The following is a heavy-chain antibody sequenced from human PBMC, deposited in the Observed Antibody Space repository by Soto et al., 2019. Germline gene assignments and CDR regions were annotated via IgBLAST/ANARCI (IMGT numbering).Heavy chain of an antibody. CDR3: ATSQDIVLVPAALEYFQH. CDR1: GGSFSSFY. V-gene: IGHV4-59*06. J-gene: IGHJ1*01. CDR2: IYYSGST. Sequence: SETLSLTCTVSGGSFSSFYWSWIRQPPGKGLEWIGYIYYSGSTYYNPSLKSRVTISVDTSKNQFSLKLSSVTAADTAVYYCATSQDIVLVPAALEYFQHWGQGTLVTVSS. D-gene: IGHD2-2*01.